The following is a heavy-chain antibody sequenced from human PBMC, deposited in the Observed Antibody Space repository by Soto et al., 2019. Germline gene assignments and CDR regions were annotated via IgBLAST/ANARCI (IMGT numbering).Heavy chain of an antibody. J-gene: IGHJ6*02. CDR3: ARMTTRDFGMDV. CDR1: GGSIGTYY. CDR2: IYYSGNT. V-gene: IGHV4-59*01. D-gene: IGHD4-17*01. Sequence: QVQLQESGPGLVKPSETLSLTCTVSGGSIGTYYWSWIRQPPGKGLELIGYIYYSGNTNYNPSLKSRGTISLATSKNQFSLKLSSVTAADTAVYYCARMTTRDFGMDVWGQGTTVTVSS.